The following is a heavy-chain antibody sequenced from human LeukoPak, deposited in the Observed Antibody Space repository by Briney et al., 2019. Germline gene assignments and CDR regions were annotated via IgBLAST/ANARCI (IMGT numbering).Heavy chain of an antibody. V-gene: IGHV3-21*01. J-gene: IGHJ6*03. CDR2: ISSSSSYI. D-gene: IGHD2/OR15-2a*01. CDR3: ARDEVYDRYYYYYMDV. Sequence: GGSLRLSCAASGFTFSSYSMNWVRQAPGKGLEWVSSISSSSSYIYYADSVKGRFTISRDNAKNSLYLQVNSLRAEDTAVYYCARDEVYDRYYYYYMDVWGKGTTVTVSS. CDR1: GFTFSSYS.